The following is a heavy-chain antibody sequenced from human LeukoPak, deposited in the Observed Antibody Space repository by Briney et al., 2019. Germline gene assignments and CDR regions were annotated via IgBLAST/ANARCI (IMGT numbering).Heavy chain of an antibody. CDR2: ISGSGGST. V-gene: IGHV3-23*01. Sequence: PGGSLRLSCATSGFTFSSYGMHWVRQAPGKGLEWVSAISGSGGSTYYADSVKGRFTISRDNSKNTLYLQMNSLRAEDTAVYYCAKDRGGCGGDCYLFDYWGQGTLVTVSS. CDR3: AKDRGGCGGDCYLFDY. D-gene: IGHD2-21*02. CDR1: GFTFSSYG. J-gene: IGHJ4*02.